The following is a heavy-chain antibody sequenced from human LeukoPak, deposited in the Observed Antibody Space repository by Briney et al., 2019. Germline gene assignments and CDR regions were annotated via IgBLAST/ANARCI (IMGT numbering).Heavy chain of an antibody. J-gene: IGHJ6*02. V-gene: IGHV3-30*03. CDR2: ISYDGSNK. D-gene: IGHD3-3*01. Sequence: PGGSLRLSCVASGFTFSSSGMNWVRQAPGKGLEWVAVISYDGSNKYYADSVKGRFTISRDNSKNTLYLQMNSLRAEDTAVYYCARVPPARYYDFWSGDYGYYHYGMDVWGQGTTVTVSS. CDR3: ARVPPARYYDFWSGDYGYYHYGMDV. CDR1: GFTFSSSG.